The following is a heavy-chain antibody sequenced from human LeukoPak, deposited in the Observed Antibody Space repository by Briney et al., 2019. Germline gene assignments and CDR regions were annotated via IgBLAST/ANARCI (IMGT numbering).Heavy chain of an antibody. CDR3: ARDGNNYYYYMDV. CDR2: IKQDGSEK. J-gene: IGHJ6*03. D-gene: IGHD1/OR15-1a*01. V-gene: IGHV3-7*01. CDR1: GFTFSSYS. Sequence: GGSLRLSCAASGFTFSSYSMNWVRQAPGKGLEWVANIKQDGSEKYYVDSVKGRFTISRDNAKNSLYLQMNSLRAEDTAVYYCARDGNNYYYYMDVWGKGTTVTVSS.